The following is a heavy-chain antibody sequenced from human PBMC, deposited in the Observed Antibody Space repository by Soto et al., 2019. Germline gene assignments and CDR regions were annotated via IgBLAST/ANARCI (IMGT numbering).Heavy chain of an antibody. CDR1: GGSISSGGYS. Sequence: QLQLQESGSGLVKPSQTLSLTCAVSGGSISSGGYSWSWIRQPPGKGLEWIGYIYHSGSTYYNPSLKSRVIKSVDRSKNQFSLKLSSVTDADTAVYYCARDIPDSSGYDFDFWVQGTPVSVTS. CDR3: ARDIPDSSGYDFDF. D-gene: IGHD3-22*01. J-gene: IGHJ4*02. CDR2: IYHSGST. V-gene: IGHV4-30-2*01.